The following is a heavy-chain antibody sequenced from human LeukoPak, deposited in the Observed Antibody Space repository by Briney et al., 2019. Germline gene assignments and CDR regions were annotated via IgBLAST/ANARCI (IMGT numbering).Heavy chain of an antibody. CDR3: AKHVSGSLFYFDY. V-gene: IGHV3-23*01. J-gene: IGHJ4*02. D-gene: IGHD3-10*01. CDR1: GFTFSSYA. Sequence: GGSLRLSCAASGFTFSSYAMSWVRQAPGKGLEWVSAISGSGDSTYYADSVKGRFTISRDSSKNTLYLQMNSLGAEDTAVYYCAKHVSGSLFYFDYWGQRTLVTVSS. CDR2: ISGSGDST.